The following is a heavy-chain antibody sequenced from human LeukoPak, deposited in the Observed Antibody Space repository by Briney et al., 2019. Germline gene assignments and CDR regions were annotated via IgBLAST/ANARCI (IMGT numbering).Heavy chain of an antibody. CDR1: GYTFTAYY. CDR2: INPNSGGT. V-gene: IGHV1-2*02. Sequence: ASVKVSCTSAGYTFTAYYMNWVRQAPGQGLEWMGWINPNSGGTNYGEKFQGRVTMTRDTSLSSVYLELSSLGSDDTALYYCARVRCSSGSCYLSNRFDSWGQGTLVTVSS. J-gene: IGHJ5*01. CDR3: ARVRCSSGSCYLSNRFDS. D-gene: IGHD2-15*01.